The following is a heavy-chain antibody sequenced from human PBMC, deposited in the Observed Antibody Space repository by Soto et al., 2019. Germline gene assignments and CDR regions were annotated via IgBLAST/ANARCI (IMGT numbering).Heavy chain of an antibody. Sequence: SGGSLRLSCTASGFTFSSHAMSWVRQAPGKHLEWVSSISGSAGLTFYADSVKGRFTISRDNSKNTLYLQMNSLRAEDTARYYCAKDWISGSSPYWGQGTLVTVSS. D-gene: IGHD2-15*01. CDR3: AKDWISGSSPY. CDR2: ISGSAGLT. CDR1: GFTFSSHA. V-gene: IGHV3-23*01. J-gene: IGHJ4*02.